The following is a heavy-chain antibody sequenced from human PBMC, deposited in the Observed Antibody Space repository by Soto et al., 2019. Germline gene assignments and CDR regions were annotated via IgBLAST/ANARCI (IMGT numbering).Heavy chain of an antibody. J-gene: IGHJ4*02. CDR2: SRNKANSYAT. D-gene: IGHD3-16*01. Sequence: EVQLVESGGGLVQPGGSLRLSCAASGFTFSDHYMDWVRQAPGKGLEWVGRSRNKANSYATEYAASVKDRFTISRDDSKNSLYLQMNSLKIEDTAMYYCTRISDYGAPFDCRGRGTLVTVSS. CDR3: TRISDYGAPFDC. CDR1: GFTFSDHY. V-gene: IGHV3-72*01.